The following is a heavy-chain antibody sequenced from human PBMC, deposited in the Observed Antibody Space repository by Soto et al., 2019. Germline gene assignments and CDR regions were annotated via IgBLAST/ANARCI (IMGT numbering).Heavy chain of an antibody. CDR2: IDPSDSYT. Sequence: PGESLKISCKGSGYSFTSYWISWVRQMPGKGLEWMGRIDPSDSYTNYSPSFQGHVTISADKSISTAYLQWSSLKASDTAMYYCARSSSTMIVVGGSYAFGIWGQGTMVTVSS. V-gene: IGHV5-10-1*01. J-gene: IGHJ3*02. D-gene: IGHD3-22*01. CDR1: GYSFTSYW. CDR3: ARSSSTMIVVGGSYAFGI.